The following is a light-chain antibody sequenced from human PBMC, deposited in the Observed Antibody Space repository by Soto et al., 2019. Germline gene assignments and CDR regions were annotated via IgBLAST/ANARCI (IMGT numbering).Light chain of an antibody. CDR3: QTWGTGIRV. V-gene: IGLV4-69*01. Sequence: QLVLTQSPSASASLGASVKLTCTLSSGHSSYAIAWHQQQPEKGPRYLMKLNSDGSHSKGDGIPDRFSGSSSGAERYLTISSLQSEDGADYYCQTWGTGIRVFGGGTQLPVL. CDR1: SGHSSYA. CDR2: LNSDGSH. J-gene: IGLJ3*02.